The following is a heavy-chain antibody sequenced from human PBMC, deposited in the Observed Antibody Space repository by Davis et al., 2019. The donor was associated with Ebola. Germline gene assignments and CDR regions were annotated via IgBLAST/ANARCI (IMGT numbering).Heavy chain of an antibody. CDR2: ISAYNGNT. CDR3: ARDLTVGANDY. D-gene: IGHD1-26*01. CDR1: GYTFTSYY. J-gene: IGHJ4*02. Sequence: AASVKVSCKASGYTFTSYYMHWVRQAPGQGLEWMGWISAYNGNTNYAQKLQGRVTMTTDTSTSTAYMELRSLRSDDTAVYYCARDLTVGANDYWGQGTLVTVSS. V-gene: IGHV1-18*04.